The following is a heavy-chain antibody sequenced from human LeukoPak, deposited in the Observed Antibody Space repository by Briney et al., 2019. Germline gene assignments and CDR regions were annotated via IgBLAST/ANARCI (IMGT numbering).Heavy chain of an antibody. V-gene: IGHV3-7*01. CDR3: ARGGPAAMVDP. J-gene: IGHJ5*02. Sequence: GGSLRLSCAASGFTFSSYWMSWVHQAPGKGLQWVANIKQDGSEKYYVDSVKGRFTISRDNAKNSLYLQMNCLRAEDTAVYYCARGGPAAMVDPWGQGTLVTVSS. D-gene: IGHD2-2*01. CDR1: GFTFSSYW. CDR2: IKQDGSEK.